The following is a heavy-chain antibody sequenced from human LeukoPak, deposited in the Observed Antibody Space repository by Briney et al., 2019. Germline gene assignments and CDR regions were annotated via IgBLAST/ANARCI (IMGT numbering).Heavy chain of an antibody. J-gene: IGHJ3*02. CDR3: ARERQGLGYCSGGSCFDAFDI. V-gene: IGHV1-69*05. CDR1: GGTCSSYT. D-gene: IGHD2-15*01. Sequence: SVKVSCKASGGTCSSYTISWVRQAPGQGLEWMGRIIPIFGTANYAQKFQGRVTITTDEYTSTAYTELSSLRSEDTAVYSCARERQGLGYCSGGSCFDAFDIWGQGTMVTVSS. CDR2: IIPIFGTA.